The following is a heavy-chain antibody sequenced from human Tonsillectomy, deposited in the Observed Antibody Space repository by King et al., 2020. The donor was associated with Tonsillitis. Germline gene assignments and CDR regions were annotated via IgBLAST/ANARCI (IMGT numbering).Heavy chain of an antibody. D-gene: IGHD1-7*01. CDR1: GYTFTSYG. Sequence: QLVQSGAEVKKPGASVKVSCKASGYTFTSYGISWVRQAPGQGLEWMGWISTYNVSTDYAQTVQGRVTMTRDTPTSTAYMELRSLRYYDTALYYCARDTGGNYHYYFDYWGQGTLVTVSS. V-gene: IGHV1-18*01. CDR2: ISTYNVST. CDR3: ARDTGGNYHYYFDY. J-gene: IGHJ4*02.